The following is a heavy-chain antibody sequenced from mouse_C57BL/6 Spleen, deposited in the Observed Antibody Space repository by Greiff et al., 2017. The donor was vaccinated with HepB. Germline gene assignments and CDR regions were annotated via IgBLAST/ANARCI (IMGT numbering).Heavy chain of an antibody. CDR2: IRSKSNNYAT. CDR3: VRQGGYDLYYYAMDY. CDR1: GFSFNTYA. V-gene: IGHV10-1*01. D-gene: IGHD2-2*01. Sequence: EVKLVESGGGLVQPKGSLKLSCAASGFSFNTYAMNWVRQAPGKGLEWVARIRSKSNNYATYYADSVKDRFTISRDDSESMLYLQMNNLKTEDTAMYYCVRQGGYDLYYYAMDYWGQGTSVTVSS. J-gene: IGHJ4*01.